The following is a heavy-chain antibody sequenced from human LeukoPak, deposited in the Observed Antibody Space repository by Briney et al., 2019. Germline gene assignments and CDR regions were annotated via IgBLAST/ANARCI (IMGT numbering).Heavy chain of an antibody. CDR2: IYTSGST. CDR3: ARDPTKGTVTIHFDL. CDR1: GGSISSYY. J-gene: IGHJ4*02. Sequence: SETLSLTCTVSGGSISSYYWSWIRQPAGKGLEWIGRIYTSGSTNYNPSLKSRVTMSVDTSKNQFSLKLSSVTAADTALYYCARDPTKGTVTIHFDLWGQGTLVTVSS. V-gene: IGHV4-4*07. D-gene: IGHD4-17*01.